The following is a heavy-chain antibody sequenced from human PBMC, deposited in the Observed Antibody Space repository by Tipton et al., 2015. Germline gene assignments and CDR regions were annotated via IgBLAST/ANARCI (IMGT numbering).Heavy chain of an antibody. V-gene: IGHV4-59*06. CDR1: GGSISSYY. Sequence: TLSLTCTVSGGSISSYYWSWIRQHPGKGLEWIGYIYYSGSSYFNPSLKSRVTILVDTSKNQFSLKLSSVTAADTAVYYCARVSIAAAIGVDVWGQGTTVTVSS. D-gene: IGHD6-13*01. J-gene: IGHJ6*02. CDR3: ARVSIAAAIGVDV. CDR2: IYYSGSS.